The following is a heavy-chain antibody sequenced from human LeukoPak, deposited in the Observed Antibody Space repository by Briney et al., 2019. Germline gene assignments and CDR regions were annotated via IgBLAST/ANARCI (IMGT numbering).Heavy chain of an antibody. CDR2: IYYSGNT. D-gene: IGHD3-10*01. J-gene: IGHJ3*02. Sequence: SETLSLTCTVSGGSISSGDYYWSWIRQPPGKGLEWIGYIYYSGNTYYNPSLKSRVTISVDTSKNQFSLKLSSVTAADTAVYYCARGSYGSGRNAFDIWGQGTVVTVSS. V-gene: IGHV4-30-4*01. CDR3: ARGSYGSGRNAFDI. CDR1: GGSISSGDYY.